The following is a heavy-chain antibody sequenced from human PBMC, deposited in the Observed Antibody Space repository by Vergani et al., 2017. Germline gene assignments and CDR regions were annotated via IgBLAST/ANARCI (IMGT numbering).Heavy chain of an antibody. CDR1: GGSISSYY. D-gene: IGHD6-19*01. Sequence: QVQLQESGPGLVKPSETLSLTCTVSGGSISSYYWSWIRQPPGKGLEWIGYICYSGSTNYNPSLKSRVTISVDTSKNQFSLKLSSVTAADTAVYYCARDRGWGDFDYWGQGTLVTVSS. J-gene: IGHJ4*02. CDR3: ARDRGWGDFDY. V-gene: IGHV4-59*01. CDR2: ICYSGST.